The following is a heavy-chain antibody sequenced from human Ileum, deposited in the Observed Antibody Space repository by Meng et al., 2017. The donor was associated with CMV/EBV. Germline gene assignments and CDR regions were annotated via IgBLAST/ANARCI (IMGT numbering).Heavy chain of an antibody. D-gene: IGHD6-19*01. CDR2: MYFSGIA. J-gene: IGHJ4*02. Sequence: PLKGSGPGLVKPAETLSLTCTASGDPISSGSHSWAWFRQPPGKRLEWIGSMYFSGIADYNPSLKSRVTISLHATQKQFSLRLTSVTAADSAVYYCARVDMGGTRPAYWGQGTLVTVSS. CDR1: GDPISSGSHS. V-gene: IGHV4-39*07. CDR3: ARVDMGGTRPAY.